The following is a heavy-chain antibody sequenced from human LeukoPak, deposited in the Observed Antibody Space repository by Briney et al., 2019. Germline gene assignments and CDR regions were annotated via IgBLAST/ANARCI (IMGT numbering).Heavy chain of an antibody. D-gene: IGHD4-23*01. Sequence: ASVKVSCKVSGYTLTELSMHWVRQAPGKGLERMGGFDPEDGETIYAQKFQGRVTMTEDTSTDTAYMELSSLRSEDTAVYYCATVTPVVMNAFDIWGQGTMVTVSS. CDR1: GYTLTELS. CDR3: ATVTPVVMNAFDI. V-gene: IGHV1-24*01. CDR2: FDPEDGET. J-gene: IGHJ3*02.